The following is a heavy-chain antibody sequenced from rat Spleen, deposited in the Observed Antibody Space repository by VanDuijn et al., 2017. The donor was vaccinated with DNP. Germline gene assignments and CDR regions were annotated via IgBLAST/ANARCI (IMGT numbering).Heavy chain of an antibody. J-gene: IGHJ2*01. D-gene: IGHD4-3*01. CDR3: AKNSGYYFDY. Sequence: EVQLVESGGGLVQPGRSLKLSCAASGFVFSDYNMAWIRQVPGKGLEWIASITSGTGTTSYADAVKGRFTISRDNAKSSLYLQMNSLKSEDTATYYCAKNSGYYFDYWGQGVMVTVSS. V-gene: IGHV5S23*01. CDR2: ITSGTGTT. CDR1: GFVFSDYN.